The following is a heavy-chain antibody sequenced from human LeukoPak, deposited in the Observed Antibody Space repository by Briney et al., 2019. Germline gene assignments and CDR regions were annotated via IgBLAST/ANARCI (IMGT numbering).Heavy chain of an antibody. CDR1: GGSISSTGYY. Sequence: PSETLSLTCTVSGGSISSTGYYWDWIRQPPGKGLEWIGNIYYSGINYYNPSLRSRVTISVDTSKNQFSLKVGSVTAADAAVYYCARDDILTGSFDFWGQGTLVTVSS. D-gene: IGHD3-9*01. CDR2: IYYSGIN. J-gene: IGHJ4*02. V-gene: IGHV4-39*02. CDR3: ARDDILTGSFDF.